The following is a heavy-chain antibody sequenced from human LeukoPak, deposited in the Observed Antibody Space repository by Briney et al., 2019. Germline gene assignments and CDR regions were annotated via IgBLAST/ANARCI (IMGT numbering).Heavy chain of an antibody. CDR3: GRGRTMVRGPVDY. V-gene: IGHV1-2*02. CDR2: INPNSAYT. J-gene: IGHJ4*02. Sequence: ASVKVSCKASGYAFIDYYIYWVRQAAGHGPEFMGWINPNSAYTRLAQKFQGRVTMTRDTSITTAYMDLTRLTSDDTAVYFCGRGRTMVRGPVDYWGQGTLITVSS. CDR1: GYAFIDYY. D-gene: IGHD3-10*01.